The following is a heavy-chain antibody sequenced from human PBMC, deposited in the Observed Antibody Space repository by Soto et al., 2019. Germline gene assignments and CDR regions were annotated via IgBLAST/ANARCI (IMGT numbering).Heavy chain of an antibody. CDR1: GFIFSSSW. V-gene: IGHV3-7*03. J-gene: IGHJ6*02. CDR3: ARESLLKSIPIYGYYYYAMDV. CDR2: IKPDGSEV. Sequence: EVQLVESGGGLVLPGGSPRLSCAASGFIFSSSWMTWVRQAPGKGLEWVANIKPDGSEVYYADSVKGRFTSSRDNPRNSLSLQMSSLRAEDTAVYYCARESLLKSIPIYGYYYYAMDVWGQGTTVIVSS. D-gene: IGHD3-3*01.